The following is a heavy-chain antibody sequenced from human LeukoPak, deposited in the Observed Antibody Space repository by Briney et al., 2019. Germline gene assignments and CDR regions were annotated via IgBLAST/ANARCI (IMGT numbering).Heavy chain of an antibody. J-gene: IGHJ4*02. CDR2: ISGSGGST. D-gene: IGHD5-12*01. V-gene: IGHV3-23*01. CDR1: GFTFSSYD. Sequence: GGSLRLSCAASGFTFSSYDMNWVRQAPGKGLEWVSRISGSGGSTYYADSVKGRFTLSRDNSENTLYLQMNSLGAEDTAVYFCARRGPDDYSGYVYFDFWGPGTLVTVSS. CDR3: ARRGPDDYSGYVYFDF.